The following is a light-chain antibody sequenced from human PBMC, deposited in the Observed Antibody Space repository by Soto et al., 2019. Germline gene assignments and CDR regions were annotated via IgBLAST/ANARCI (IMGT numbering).Light chain of an antibody. CDR1: RRDVGAYNR. Sequence: QSALTQPASVSGSPGQSIAISCTGTRRDVGAYNRVSWYQQHPGKAPKLIIYEVTDRPSGVSNRFSGSKSGNTASLTISGLQAEDEAEYYCSSYTNINTRAGVFGTGTKVTV. J-gene: IGLJ1*01. CDR2: EVT. V-gene: IGLV2-14*01. CDR3: SSYTNINTRAGV.